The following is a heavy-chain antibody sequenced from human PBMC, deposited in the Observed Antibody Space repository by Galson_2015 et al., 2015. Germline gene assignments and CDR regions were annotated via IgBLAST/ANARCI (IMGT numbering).Heavy chain of an antibody. D-gene: IGHD1-26*01. CDR3: AKDRAPPGEWELLVLDY. V-gene: IGHV3-23*01. Sequence: SLRLSCAASGFTFSSYAMSWVRQAPGKGLEWVSAISGSGGSTYYADSVKGRFTISRDNSKDTLYLQMNSLRAEDTAVYYCAKDRAPPGEWELLVLDYWGQGTLVTVSS. J-gene: IGHJ4*02. CDR1: GFTFSSYA. CDR2: ISGSGGST.